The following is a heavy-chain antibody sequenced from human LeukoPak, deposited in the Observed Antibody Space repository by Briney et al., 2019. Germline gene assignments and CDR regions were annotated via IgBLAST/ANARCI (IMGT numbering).Heavy chain of an antibody. CDR3: ARPDRGYYYYGIDV. Sequence: GGSLKLSCAASGFTFSGSAMHWVRQASGKGLEWVGRIRSKANSYATAYAASVKGRFTISRDDPKNTAYLQMNSLKTEDTAVYYCARPDRGYYYYGIDVWGQGTTVTVSS. D-gene: IGHD3-10*01. CDR2: IRSKANSYAT. CDR1: GFTFSGSA. V-gene: IGHV3-73*01. J-gene: IGHJ6*02.